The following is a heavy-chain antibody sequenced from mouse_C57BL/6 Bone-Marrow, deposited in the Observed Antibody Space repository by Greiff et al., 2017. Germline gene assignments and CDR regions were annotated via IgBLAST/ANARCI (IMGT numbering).Heavy chain of an antibody. CDR2: IRNKANNHAT. Sequence: EVQLQESGGGLVQPGGSMKLSCAASGFTFSDAWMDWVRQSPEKGLEWVAEIRNKANNHATYYAESVKGRFTISRDDSKSRVYLQMNSLRAEDTGIYYCNYDGYTGGFAYWGQGTLVTVSA. CDR1: GFTFSDAW. D-gene: IGHD2-3*01. J-gene: IGHJ3*01. V-gene: IGHV6-6*01. CDR3: NYDGYTGGFAY.